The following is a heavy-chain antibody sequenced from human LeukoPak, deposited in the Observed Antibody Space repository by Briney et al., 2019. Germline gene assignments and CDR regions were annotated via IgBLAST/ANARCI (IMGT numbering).Heavy chain of an antibody. J-gene: IGHJ4*02. V-gene: IGHV3-33*01. CDR1: GFTFSGSG. Sequence: GGSLRLSCATSGFTFSGSGFHWVRQAPGKGLEWVADIWYHGRNAYYADPAKGRFTIFRDNSKNTLYLQMNSLRAEDTAVYYCARDSAVGRLGFWGQGTLVTVSS. CDR2: IWYHGRNA. D-gene: IGHD1-1*01. CDR3: ARDSAVGRLGF.